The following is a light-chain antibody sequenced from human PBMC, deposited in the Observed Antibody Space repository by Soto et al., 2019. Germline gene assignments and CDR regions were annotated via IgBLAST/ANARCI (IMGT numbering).Light chain of an antibody. CDR2: VTS. V-gene: IGKV3-11*01. Sequence: EIVLTQSPATLSLSPGERATLSCRASQSVSRYVAWYQQKPGQAPRLLIYVTSHRATGIPARFSGSGSGTDFTLTISSLEPEDFAVYYCQQRSIWVTFGQGTRLEIK. J-gene: IGKJ5*01. CDR1: QSVSRY. CDR3: QQRSIWVT.